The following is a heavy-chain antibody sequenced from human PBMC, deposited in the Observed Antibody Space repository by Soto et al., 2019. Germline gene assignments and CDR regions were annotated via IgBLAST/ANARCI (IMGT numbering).Heavy chain of an antibody. CDR3: ARGVNRATVDPFDY. V-gene: IGHV1-18*01. CDR2: INTYTGNT. CDR1: GYTFTSHG. J-gene: IGHJ4*02. Sequence: ASVKVSCKASGYTFTSHGISWARQAPGQGLEWMGWINTYTGNTNYAQKVQGRVTMTTDTSTSTAYMEVRSLRSDDTAVYYCARGVNRATVDPFDYWGQGTLVTVSS. D-gene: IGHD3-9*01.